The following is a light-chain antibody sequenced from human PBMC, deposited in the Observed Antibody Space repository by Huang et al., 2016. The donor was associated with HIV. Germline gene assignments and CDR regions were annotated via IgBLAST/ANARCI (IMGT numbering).Light chain of an antibody. CDR3: MQALQTPSS. CDR1: QSLLHSNGYNS. CDR2: LCS. Sequence: VMTQSPLSLPVTPGEPASIPCRSSQSLLHSNGYNSVGWYLQKPGQSPQLLIYLCSNRAAGVPERFSGSGSSTDFTLKISRVEAEDVGVYYCMQALQTPSSFGPGTKVDIK. V-gene: IGKV2-28*01. J-gene: IGKJ3*01.